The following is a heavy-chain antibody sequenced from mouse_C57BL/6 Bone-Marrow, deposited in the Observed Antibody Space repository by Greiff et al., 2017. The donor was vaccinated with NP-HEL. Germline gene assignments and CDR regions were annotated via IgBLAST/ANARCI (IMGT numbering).Heavy chain of an antibody. V-gene: IGHV2-4*01. J-gene: IGHJ2*01. Sequence: QVQLQQSGPGLVQPSQSLSITCTVSGFSLTSYGVHWVRQPPGKGLEWLGVIWSGGSTDYTAAFISRLSISKENSKSQVFCKMNSLQADDTAIYYCASYGSYYFDYWGQGTTLTVSS. CDR3: ASYGSYYFDY. D-gene: IGHD2-2*01. CDR2: IWSGGST. CDR1: GFSLTSYG.